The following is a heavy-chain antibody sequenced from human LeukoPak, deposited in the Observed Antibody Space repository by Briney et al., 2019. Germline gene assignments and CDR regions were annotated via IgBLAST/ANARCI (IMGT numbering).Heavy chain of an antibody. CDR1: GFTVITND. Sequence: GGSLRLSCAASGFTVITNDMTWVRQAPGKGLEWVSVLYSDGNTKYADSVQGRFTISRDNSKNTLYLEMDSLRPDDTAVYYCARGVEPLAANTLAYWGQGTLVTVSS. CDR3: ARGVEPLAANTLAY. D-gene: IGHD1-14*01. V-gene: IGHV3-53*01. J-gene: IGHJ4*02. CDR2: LYSDGNT.